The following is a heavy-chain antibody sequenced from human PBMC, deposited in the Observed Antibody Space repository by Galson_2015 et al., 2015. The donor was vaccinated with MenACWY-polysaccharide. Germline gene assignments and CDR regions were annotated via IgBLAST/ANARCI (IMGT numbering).Heavy chain of an antibody. Sequence: SLRLSCAASGFTFDDYAMHWVRQAPGKGLEWVSGISWNSGSIGYADSVKGRFTISRDNAKNSLYLQMNSLRAEDTALYYCAKDNPAVGTGTTEFDYWCQGTLATVSS. CDR1: GFTFDDYA. CDR2: ISWNSGSI. J-gene: IGHJ4*02. D-gene: IGHD1-1*01. CDR3: AKDNPAVGTGTTEFDY. V-gene: IGHV3-9*01.